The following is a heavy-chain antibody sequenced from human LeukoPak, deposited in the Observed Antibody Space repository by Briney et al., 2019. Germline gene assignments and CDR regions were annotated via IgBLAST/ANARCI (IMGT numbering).Heavy chain of an antibody. CDR3: AREIRLGELSLSCGSDAFDI. CDR2: ISGSGGST. CDR1: GFTFRSYA. D-gene: IGHD3-16*02. J-gene: IGHJ3*02. Sequence: PGGSLRLSCAASGFTFRSYAMSWVRQAPAKGLDGVSAISGSGGSTYYADSVKGRFTISRDNAKKSLYLQMNSLRAHDTALDYCAREIRLGELSLSCGSDAFDIWGQGTMVTVSS. V-gene: IGHV3-23*01.